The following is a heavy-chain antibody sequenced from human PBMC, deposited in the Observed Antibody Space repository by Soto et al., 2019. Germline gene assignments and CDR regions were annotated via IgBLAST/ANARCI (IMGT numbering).Heavy chain of an antibody. CDR2: IYYSGST. CDR3: ARAIDTVTTWWGSWFDP. J-gene: IGHJ5*02. Sequence: PSETLSLTCTVSGGSISSGGYYWSWIRQHPGKGLEWIGYIYYSGSTYYNPSLKSRVTISVDTSKNQFSLKLSSVTAADTAVYYCARAIDTVTTWWGSWFDPWGQGTLVTVSS. CDR1: GGSISSGGYY. D-gene: IGHD4-17*01. V-gene: IGHV4-31*03.